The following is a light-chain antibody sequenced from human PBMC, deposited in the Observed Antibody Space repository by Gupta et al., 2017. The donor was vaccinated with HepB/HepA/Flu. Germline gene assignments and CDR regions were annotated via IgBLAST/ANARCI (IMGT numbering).Light chain of an antibody. Sequence: DIQMTQSPSTLSASVGDRVTITCRASQSISSWLAWYQQKPGKAPKLLIYKASSLESGVPSRFSGSGSGTEFTLTISSLPPDDFATYYCQQYNRYSRTFGQGTKVEIK. J-gene: IGKJ1*01. CDR2: KAS. V-gene: IGKV1-5*03. CDR1: QSISSW. CDR3: QQYNRYSRT.